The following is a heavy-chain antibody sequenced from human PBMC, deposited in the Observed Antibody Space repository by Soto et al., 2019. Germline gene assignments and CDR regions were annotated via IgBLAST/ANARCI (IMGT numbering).Heavy chain of an antibody. CDR1: GFNFTNHW. V-gene: IGHV3-74*01. CDR2: ITSDGKSK. Sequence: GGSLRLSCAASGFNFTNHWMHWVRQAPGKGLVWVSRITSDGKSKAYAESVKGRFAISRDNAKNTVYLQMNGLTVEDTAVYYCARESGDWPLNWFDPWGQGTLLTVS. D-gene: IGHD2-21*02. CDR3: ARESGDWPLNWFDP. J-gene: IGHJ5*02.